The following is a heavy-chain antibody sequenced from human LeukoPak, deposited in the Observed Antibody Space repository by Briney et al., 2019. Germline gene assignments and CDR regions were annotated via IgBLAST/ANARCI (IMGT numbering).Heavy chain of an antibody. CDR1: GGTFSSYA. CDR3: ARDQTYSGSGIYTYFDY. V-gene: IGHV1-69*04. D-gene: IGHD3-10*01. J-gene: IGHJ4*02. CDR2: IIPILGIA. Sequence: SVKVSCKASGGTFSSYAISWVRQAPGQGLEWMGRIIPILGIANYAQKFQGRVTITADKSTSTAYMELSSLRSEDTAVYYCARDQTYSGSGIYTYFDYWGQGILVTVST.